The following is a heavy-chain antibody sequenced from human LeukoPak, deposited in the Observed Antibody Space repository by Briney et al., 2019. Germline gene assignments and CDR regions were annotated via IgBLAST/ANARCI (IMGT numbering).Heavy chain of an antibody. CDR3: ARGRYYDSSGYYPTGPPDY. CDR2: IGTAGDT. CDR1: GFTFSSYW. V-gene: IGHV3-13*01. Sequence: GGSLRLSCAASGFTFSSYWMHWVRQATGKGLEWVSAIGTAGDTYYPGSVKGRFTISRENAKNSLYLQMNSLRAGDTAVYYCARGRYYDSSGYYPTGPPDYWGQGTLVTVSS. D-gene: IGHD3-22*01. J-gene: IGHJ4*02.